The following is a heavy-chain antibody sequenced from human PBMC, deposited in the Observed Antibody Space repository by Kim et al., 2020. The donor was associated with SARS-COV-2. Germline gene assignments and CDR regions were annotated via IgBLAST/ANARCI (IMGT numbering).Heavy chain of an antibody. Sequence: GGSLRLSCVVSGFNFNYYGMHWVRQAPGKGLEWVAGISYEGSKKFYADSLMGRFTISRDSSKNTLFLKMDSLTSEATAVYYCAKGGGVFDFSGGSYIDY. D-gene: IGHD3-3*01. V-gene: IGHV3-30*18. CDR3: AKGGGVFDFSGGSYIDY. CDR1: GFNFNYYG. J-gene: IGHJ4*01. CDR2: ISYEGSKK.